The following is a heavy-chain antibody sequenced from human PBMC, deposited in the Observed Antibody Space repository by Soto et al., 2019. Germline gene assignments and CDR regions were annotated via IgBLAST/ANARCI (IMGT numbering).Heavy chain of an antibody. V-gene: IGHV3-15*01. CDR1: GFTFSNAW. Sequence: EVQLVESGGGLVKPGGYLRLSCAASGFTFSNAWMSWVRQAPGKGLEWVGRIKSKTDGGTKDYAAPVKGRFTISRDDSKNTLYLQMNSLKTEDTAVYYCTTDLTNWNYGTYWFDPWGQGTLVTVSS. J-gene: IGHJ5*02. D-gene: IGHD1-7*01. CDR2: IKSKTDGGTK. CDR3: TTDLTNWNYGTYWFDP.